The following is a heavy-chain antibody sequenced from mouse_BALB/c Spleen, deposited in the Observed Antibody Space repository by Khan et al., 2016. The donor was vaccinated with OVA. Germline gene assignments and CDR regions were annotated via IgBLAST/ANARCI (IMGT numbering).Heavy chain of an antibody. J-gene: IGHJ4*01. V-gene: IGHV2-6-1*01. Sequence: QVQLKESGPGLVAPSQSLSITCTISGFSLTSYGVHWVRQPPGTGLEWLVVIWSDGSTTYNSALKSRLSISKDNSKSQVFLKMNSLQTDDTAMYYCARHDGYAHYYAMDYWGQGTSVTVSS. CDR2: IWSDGST. CDR1: GFSLTSYG. D-gene: IGHD2-3*01. CDR3: ARHDGYAHYYAMDY.